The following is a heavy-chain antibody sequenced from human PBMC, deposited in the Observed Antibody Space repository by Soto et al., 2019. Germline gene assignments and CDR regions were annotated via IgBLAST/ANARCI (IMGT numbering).Heavy chain of an antibody. Sequence: QVQLVQSGAEVKNPGASVKVSCKASGYTFSNYGISWVRQAPGQGLEWMGWISPYNGNTKYTEKFQGRVTMTTDTSTSTAYMELRSLRSDDTAVFYCARVFGSWSYIAFDTWGQGTMVTVSS. D-gene: IGHD3-10*01. J-gene: IGHJ3*02. CDR2: ISPYNGNT. CDR3: ARVFGSWSYIAFDT. V-gene: IGHV1-18*01. CDR1: GYTFSNYG.